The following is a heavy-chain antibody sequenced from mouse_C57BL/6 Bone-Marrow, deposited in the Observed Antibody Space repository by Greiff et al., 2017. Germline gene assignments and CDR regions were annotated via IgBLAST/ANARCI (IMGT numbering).Heavy chain of an antibody. Sequence: VQLVESGAELARPGASVKLSCKASGYTFTSYGISWVKQRTGQGLEWIGEIYPRSGNTYYNEKFKGKATLTADKSSSTVYMELRSLTSEDSAVYFCARSQIYYYGSSYGYYAMDYWGQGTSVTVSS. J-gene: IGHJ4*01. CDR1: GYTFTSYG. CDR2: IYPRSGNT. V-gene: IGHV1-81*01. D-gene: IGHD1-1*01. CDR3: ARSQIYYYGSSYGYYAMDY.